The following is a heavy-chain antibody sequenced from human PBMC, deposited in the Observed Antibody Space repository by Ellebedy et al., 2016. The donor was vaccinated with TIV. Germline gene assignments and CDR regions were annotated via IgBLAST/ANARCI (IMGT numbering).Heavy chain of an antibody. CDR3: VAGAGWLPDF. J-gene: IGHJ4*02. V-gene: IGHV3-33*01. CDR2: IWYDGSNK. Sequence: GGSLRLSXAASGFTFSSYGMHWVRQAPGKGLEWVAVIWYDGSNKYYADSVKGRFTISRDNSKNTLYLQMNSLRAEDTALYYCVAGAGWLPDFWGQGTLVAVSS. CDR1: GFTFSSYG. D-gene: IGHD5-12*01.